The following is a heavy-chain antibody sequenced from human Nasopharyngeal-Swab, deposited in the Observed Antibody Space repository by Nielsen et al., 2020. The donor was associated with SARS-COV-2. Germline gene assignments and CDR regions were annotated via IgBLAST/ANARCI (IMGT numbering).Heavy chain of an antibody. CDR1: GFPFGSLT. Sequence: GESLKISCVASGFPFGSLTMAWVRKTPGKGLEWVSAITGSGDRTFYADSVKGRFTVSRDSSKNTVYLQMNSLRPDDTAVYFCAKSMAYFQLSGTYNLDFWGQGTLVTVSS. V-gene: IGHV3-23*01. CDR3: AKSMAYFQLSGTYNLDF. J-gene: IGHJ4*02. CDR2: ITGSGDRT. D-gene: IGHD2-21*01.